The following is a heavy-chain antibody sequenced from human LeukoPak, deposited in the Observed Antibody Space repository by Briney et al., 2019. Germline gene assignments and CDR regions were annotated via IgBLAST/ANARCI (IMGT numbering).Heavy chain of an antibody. CDR1: GFTFSSYS. Sequence: GGSLRPSCAASGFTFSSYSMNWVRQAPGKGLEWVSSISGSSSYIYYADSVKGRFTISRDNAKNSLYLQMNSLRAEDTAVYYCARLGGSYGYWGQGALVTVSS. D-gene: IGHD1-26*01. CDR2: ISGSSSYI. CDR3: ARLGGSYGY. V-gene: IGHV3-21*01. J-gene: IGHJ4*02.